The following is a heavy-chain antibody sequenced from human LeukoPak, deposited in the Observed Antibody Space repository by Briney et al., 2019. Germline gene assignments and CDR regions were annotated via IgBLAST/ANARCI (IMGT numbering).Heavy chain of an antibody. V-gene: IGHV4-59*08. D-gene: IGHD5-18*01. J-gene: IGHJ3*02. CDR2: IYYSGST. CDR1: GGSISSYY. CDR3: ASLYSYGYLPDAFDI. Sequence: PSETLSLTCTVSGGSISSYYWSWIRQPPGKGLEWIGYIYYSGSTNYNPSLKSRVTISVDTSKNQFSLKLSSVTAADTAVYYCASLYSYGYLPDAFDIWGQGTMVTVSS.